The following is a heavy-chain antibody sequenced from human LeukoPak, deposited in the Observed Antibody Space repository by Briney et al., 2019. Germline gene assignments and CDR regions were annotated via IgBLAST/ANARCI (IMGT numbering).Heavy chain of an antibody. CDR2: IYYSGST. CDR1: GGSISSYY. Sequence: TETLSLTCTVSGGSISSYYWSWIRQPPGKGLEWIGYIYYSGSTNYNPSLKSRVTISVDTSKNQFSLKLTSVAAADTAVYYCARVNSGSHWYFDLWGRGTLVTVSS. D-gene: IGHD3-10*01. J-gene: IGHJ2*01. CDR3: ARVNSGSHWYFDL. V-gene: IGHV4-59*01.